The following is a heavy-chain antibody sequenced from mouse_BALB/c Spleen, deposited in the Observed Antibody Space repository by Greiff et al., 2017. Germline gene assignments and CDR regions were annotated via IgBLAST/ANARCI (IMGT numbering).Heavy chain of an antibody. Sequence: EVKVEESGGGLVQPGGSMKLSCVASGFTFSNYWMNWVRQSPEKGLEWVAEIRLKSNNYATHYAESVKGRFTISRDDSKSSVYLQMNNLRAEDTGIYYCTRTYYGSSPDVWGAGTTVTVSS. CDR3: TRTYYGSSPDV. CDR2: IRLKSNNYAT. D-gene: IGHD1-1*01. J-gene: IGHJ1*01. V-gene: IGHV6-6*02. CDR1: GFTFSNYW.